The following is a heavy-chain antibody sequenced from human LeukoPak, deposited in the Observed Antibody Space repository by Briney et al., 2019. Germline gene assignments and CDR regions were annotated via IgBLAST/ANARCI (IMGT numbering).Heavy chain of an antibody. CDR1: GYTFTGYY. Sequence: ASVKVSCKASGYTFTGYYMHWVRQAPGQGLEWMGWINPNSGGTNYAQKFQGRVTMTRGTSISTAYMELSSLRSADTAVYYCAREGYCSGASCHSGAHFQHWGQGTLVTVSS. J-gene: IGHJ1*01. V-gene: IGHV1-2*02. CDR3: AREGYCSGASCHSGAHFQH. CDR2: INPNSGGT. D-gene: IGHD2-15*01.